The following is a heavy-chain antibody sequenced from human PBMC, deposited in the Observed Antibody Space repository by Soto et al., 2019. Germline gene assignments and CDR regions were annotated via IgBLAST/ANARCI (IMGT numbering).Heavy chain of an antibody. CDR2: INAGNGNT. V-gene: IGHV1-3*01. CDR1: GCTFTSYA. D-gene: IGHD3-22*01. Sequence: GASVKVSCKASGCTFTSYAMHWVRQAPGQRLEWMGWINAGNGNTKYSQKFQRRVTITRDTSASTAYMELSSLRSEDTAVYYCARGSGYYYWDDYWGQGTLVTVS. CDR3: ARGSGYYYWDDY. J-gene: IGHJ4*02.